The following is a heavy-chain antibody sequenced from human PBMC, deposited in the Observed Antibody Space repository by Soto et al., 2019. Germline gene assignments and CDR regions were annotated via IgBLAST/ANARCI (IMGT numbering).Heavy chain of an antibody. CDR1: GYTFTSYD. CDR2: MNPNSGNT. D-gene: IGHD3-22*01. J-gene: IGHJ4*02. V-gene: IGHV1-8*01. Sequence: QVQLVQSGAEVKKPGASVKVSCKASGYTFTSYDINWVRQATGQGLEWMGWMNPNSGNTGYAQKFQGRVTMTRNTYISTAYMELSSLRSEDTAVYYCARVGYYYDSSGYSLSFDYWGQGTLVTVSS. CDR3: ARVGYYYDSSGYSLSFDY.